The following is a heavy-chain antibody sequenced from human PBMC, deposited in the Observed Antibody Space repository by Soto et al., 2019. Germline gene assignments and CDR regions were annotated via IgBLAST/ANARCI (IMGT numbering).Heavy chain of an antibody. CDR2: INHSGST. Sequence: SETLSLTCAVYGGSFSGYYWSWIRQPPGKGLEWIGEINHSGSTNYNPSLKSRVTISVDTSKNQFSLKLSSVTAADTAVYYCARGVRYYDFWSGYYWSHFDYWGQGTLVTVSS. J-gene: IGHJ4*02. V-gene: IGHV4-34*01. D-gene: IGHD3-3*01. CDR3: ARGVRYYDFWSGYYWSHFDY. CDR1: GGSFSGYY.